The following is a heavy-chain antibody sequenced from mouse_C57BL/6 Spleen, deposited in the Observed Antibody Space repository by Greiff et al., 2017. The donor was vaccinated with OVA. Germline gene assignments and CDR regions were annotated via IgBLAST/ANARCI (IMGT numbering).Heavy chain of an antibody. CDR2: ISYDGSN. Sequence: EVHLVESGPGLVKPSQSLSLTCSVTGYSITSGYYWNWIRQFPGNKLEWMGYISYDGSNNYNPSLKNRISITRDTSKNQFFLKLNSVTTEDTATYYCARGPHYYGSSWGFAYWGQGTLVTVSA. CDR1: GYSITSGYY. J-gene: IGHJ3*01. CDR3: ARGPHYYGSSWGFAY. D-gene: IGHD1-1*01. V-gene: IGHV3-6*01.